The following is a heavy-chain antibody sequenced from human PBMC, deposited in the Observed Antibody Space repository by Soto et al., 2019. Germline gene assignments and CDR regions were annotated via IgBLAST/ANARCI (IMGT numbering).Heavy chain of an antibody. CDR2: INHSGST. V-gene: IGHV4-34*01. J-gene: IGHJ4*02. Sequence: SETLSLTCAVYGGSFSGYYWSWIRQPPGKGLEWIGEINHSGSTNYNPSLKSRVTISVDTSKNQFSLKLSSVTAADTAVYYCAVVVTTGLGGFDYWGQGTLVTVSS. CDR1: GGSFSGYY. D-gene: IGHD3-22*01. CDR3: AVVVTTGLGGFDY.